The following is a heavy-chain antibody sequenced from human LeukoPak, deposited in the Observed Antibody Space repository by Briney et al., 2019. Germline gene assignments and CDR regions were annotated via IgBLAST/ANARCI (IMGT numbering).Heavy chain of an antibody. CDR2: TYYRSKWYN. CDR3: ARDSGWSLPDAFDI. D-gene: IGHD6-19*01. CDR1: GDSVSSNSAA. V-gene: IGHV6-1*01. J-gene: IGHJ3*02. Sequence: SQTLSLTCAISGDSVSSNSAAWNWIRQSPSGGLEWLGRTYYRSKWYNDYAVSVKSRITINPDTSKNQFSLQLNSVTPEDTAVYYCARDSGWSLPDAFDIWGQGTMVTVSS.